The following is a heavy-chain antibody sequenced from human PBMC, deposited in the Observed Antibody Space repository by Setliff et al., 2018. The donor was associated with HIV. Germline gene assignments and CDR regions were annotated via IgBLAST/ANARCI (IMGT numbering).Heavy chain of an antibody. Sequence: SETLSLTCTVSGGPISSYYWGWIRQPPGKGLEWVGSMYPSGRTYYNPSLRSRVIISVDTSKNQFFLNLSSVTAADTAMYYCATPHREREDDAFDIWGQGRKVTVSS. J-gene: IGHJ3*02. V-gene: IGHV4-38-2*02. CDR1: GGPISSYY. CDR3: ATPHREREDDAFDI. D-gene: IGHD1-26*01. CDR2: MYPSGRT.